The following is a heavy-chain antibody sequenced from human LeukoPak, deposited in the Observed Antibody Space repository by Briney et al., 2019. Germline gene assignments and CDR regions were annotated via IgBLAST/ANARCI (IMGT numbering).Heavy chain of an antibody. CDR3: AKGSTYSGSLIDH. CDR2: ISGSGGAT. J-gene: IGHJ4*02. V-gene: IGHV3-23*01. CDR1: EITFNIYA. D-gene: IGHD1-26*01. Sequence: PGGSLRLSCAASEITFNIYAMTWVRQAPGKGLQWVSVISGSGGATYYADSVKGRFTISRDNSENMLYLQMSSLRVEDTAIYYCAKGSTYSGSLIDHWGQGTLVTVAA.